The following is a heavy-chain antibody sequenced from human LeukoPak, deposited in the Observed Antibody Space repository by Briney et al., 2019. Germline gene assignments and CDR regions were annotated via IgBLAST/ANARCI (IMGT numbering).Heavy chain of an antibody. CDR3: GRHQNGGTYPIDY. Sequence: SETLSLTCTVSGGSISGYYWTWIRQPPGKGLEYIGYIYYSGSTNHNPSLKSRVTISVDTSKNQFSLKLSSVTAADTAVYYCGRHQNGGTYPIDYWGQGTLVTVSS. V-gene: IGHV4-59*08. CDR1: GGSISGYY. CDR2: IYYSGST. J-gene: IGHJ4*02. D-gene: IGHD1-26*01.